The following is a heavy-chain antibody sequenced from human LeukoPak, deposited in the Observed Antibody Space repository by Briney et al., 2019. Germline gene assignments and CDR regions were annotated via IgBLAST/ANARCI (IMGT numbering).Heavy chain of an antibody. CDR1: AFTFSSYG. CDR2: IKEDGSEI. Sequence: GGSLRLSCEASAFTFSSYGMSWVRQAPGKGLEWVANIKEDGSEINYVDSVKGRFTISRDNAKNSLSLQMSSLRVEDTAVYYCARDRCYSSFDYWGQGNLVTVSS. J-gene: IGHJ4*02. CDR3: ARDRCYSSFDY. D-gene: IGHD2-15*01. V-gene: IGHV3-7*01.